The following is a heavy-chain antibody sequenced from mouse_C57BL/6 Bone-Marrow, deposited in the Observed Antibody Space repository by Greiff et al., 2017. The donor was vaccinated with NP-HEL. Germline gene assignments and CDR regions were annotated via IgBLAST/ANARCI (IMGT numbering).Heavy chain of an antibody. CDR3: TRDYSNFHWYFDV. J-gene: IGHJ1*03. V-gene: IGHV5-9-1*02. D-gene: IGHD2-5*01. Sequence: DVHLVESGEGLVKPGGSLKLSCAASGFTFSSYAMSWVRQTPEKRLEWVAYISSGGDYIYYADTVKGRFTISRDNARNTLYLQMSSLKSEDTAMYYCTRDYSNFHWYFDVWGTGTTVTASS. CDR1: GFTFSSYA. CDR2: ISSGGDYI.